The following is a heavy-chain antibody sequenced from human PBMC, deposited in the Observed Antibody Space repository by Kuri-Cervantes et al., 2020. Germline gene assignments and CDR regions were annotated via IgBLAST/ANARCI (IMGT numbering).Heavy chain of an antibody. V-gene: IGHV4-59*01. CDR1: GGSISSYY. CDR3: ARVGYTGTDRNPHFEF. CDR2: IYYSGST. J-gene: IGHJ4*02. D-gene: IGHD5-12*01. Sequence: ESLKISCTVSGGSISSYYWSWIRQPPGKGLEWIGYIYYSGSTNYNSSLKSRATISLDRSKNQFSLKLTSETAADTATYYCARVGYTGTDRNPHFEFWGLGTLVTVAS.